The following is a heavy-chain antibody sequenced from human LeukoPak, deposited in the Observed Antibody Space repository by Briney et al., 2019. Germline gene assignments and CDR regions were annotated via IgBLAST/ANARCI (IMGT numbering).Heavy chain of an antibody. J-gene: IGHJ4*01. Sequence: SEALSLTCTVSGGSISSSRYYWGWIRQPPGKGLEWIGSIYYSGRTYYNPSPTSRLTISVDTSKNQFSLKLSSVPAADTAVYYCAMSGGDYDILTGYRLKGRFDYWGHGTLVTVSS. CDR3: AMSGGDYDILTGYRLKGRFDY. V-gene: IGHV4-39*07. CDR1: GGSISSSRYY. D-gene: IGHD3-9*01. CDR2: IYYSGRT.